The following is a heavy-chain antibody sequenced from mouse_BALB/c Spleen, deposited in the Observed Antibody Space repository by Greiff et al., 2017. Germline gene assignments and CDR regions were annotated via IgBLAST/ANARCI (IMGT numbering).Heavy chain of an antibody. CDR3: ARYPKGGAMDY. J-gene: IGHJ4*01. Sequence: EVKVVESGGGLVKPGGSLKLSCAASGFTFSDYYMYWVRQTPEKRLEWVATISDGGSYTYYPDSVKGRFTISRDNAKNNLYLQMSSLRSEDTAMYYCARYPKGGAMDYWGQGTSVTVSS. CDR2: ISDGGSYT. V-gene: IGHV5-4*02. CDR1: GFTFSDYY.